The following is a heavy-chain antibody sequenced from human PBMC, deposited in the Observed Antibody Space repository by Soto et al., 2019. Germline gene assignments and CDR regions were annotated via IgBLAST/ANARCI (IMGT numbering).Heavy chain of an antibody. CDR1: AFTFSSYA. D-gene: IGHD3-3*01. J-gene: IGHJ5*02. Sequence: GGSLRLSCAASAFTFSSYAMSWVRQAPGKGLEWVSAISGSGGSTYYADSVKGRFTIFRDNSKNTLYLQMNSLRAEDTAVYYCAASITIFGPGYGGDFFDPCGQGTLVTVSS. V-gene: IGHV3-23*01. CDR3: AASITIFGPGYGGDFFDP. CDR2: ISGSGGST.